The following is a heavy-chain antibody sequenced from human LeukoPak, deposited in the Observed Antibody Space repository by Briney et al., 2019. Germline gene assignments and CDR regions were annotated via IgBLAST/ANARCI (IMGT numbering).Heavy chain of an antibody. J-gene: IGHJ4*02. D-gene: IGHD3-22*01. V-gene: IGHV1-18*01. CDR3: ARDRPRITMIVGGFDY. CDR2: ISAYNGNT. CDR1: GYTFTSYG. Sequence: GASVKVSCKASGYTFTSYGISWVRQAPGQGLEWMGWISAYNGNTNYAQKLQGRVTMTTDTSTSTAYMELRSLRSDDTAVYYCARDRPRITMIVGGFDYWGQGTLVTVSS.